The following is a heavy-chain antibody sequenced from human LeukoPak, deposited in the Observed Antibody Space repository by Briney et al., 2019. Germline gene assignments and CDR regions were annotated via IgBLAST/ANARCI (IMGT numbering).Heavy chain of an antibody. Sequence: PGGSLRLSCATSGFTFSNAWMNWVRQAPGKGLEWVGRIRSNSDGGTIDYAAPVTGRFTLSRDDSKTTLYLQMNSLQTEDTAVYYCATDFYDSTWGQGTLVTVSS. D-gene: IGHD3-22*01. CDR3: ATDFYDST. J-gene: IGHJ5*02. CDR2: IRSNSDGGTI. CDR1: GFTFSNAW. V-gene: IGHV3-15*07.